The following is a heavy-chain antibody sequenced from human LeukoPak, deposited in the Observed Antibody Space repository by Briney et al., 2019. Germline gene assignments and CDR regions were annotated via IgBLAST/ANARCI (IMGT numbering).Heavy chain of an antibody. D-gene: IGHD2-15*01. V-gene: IGHV3-66*01. J-gene: IGHJ3*02. CDR1: GGSISSSNW. Sequence: ETLSLTCAVSGGSISSSNWWSWVRQAPGEGLEWVSVIYSGGSTYYADSVKGRFTISRDNSKNTLYLQMNRLRAEDTAVYYCARDIGWHDAFDIWGQGTMVTVSS. CDR2: IYSGGST. CDR3: ARDIGWHDAFDI.